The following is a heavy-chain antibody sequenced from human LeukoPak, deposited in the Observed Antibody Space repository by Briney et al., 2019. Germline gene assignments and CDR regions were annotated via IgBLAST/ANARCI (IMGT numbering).Heavy chain of an antibody. J-gene: IGHJ6*03. CDR3: ARDFSSSYYYYMDV. D-gene: IGHD3-10*01. Sequence: GGSLRLSCAASGLTVSSNYMSWVRQAPGKGLEWVSVIYSGGSTYYADSVKGRFTISRDNSKNTLFLQMNNLRAEDTAVYYCARDFSSSYYYYMDVWGKGTTVTVSS. CDR1: GLTVSSNY. CDR2: IYSGGST. V-gene: IGHV3-53*01.